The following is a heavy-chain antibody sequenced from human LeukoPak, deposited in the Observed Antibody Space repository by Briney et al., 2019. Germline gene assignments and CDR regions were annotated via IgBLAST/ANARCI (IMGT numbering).Heavy chain of an antibody. J-gene: IGHJ4*02. CDR3: AKTGGSTVVTSLDY. CDR1: GFTFSSYA. CDR2: ISGSGGTT. V-gene: IGHV3-23*01. Sequence: GGSLRLSCTASGFTFSSYAMSWVRQAPGKGLEWVSGISGSGGTTYCADSVKGRFTISRDNSKNTLYLQMNSLRAEDTAVYYCAKTGGSTVVTSLDYWGQGTLVTVSS. D-gene: IGHD4-23*01.